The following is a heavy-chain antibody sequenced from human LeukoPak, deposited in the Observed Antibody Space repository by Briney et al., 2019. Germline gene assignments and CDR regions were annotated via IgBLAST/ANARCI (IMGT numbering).Heavy chain of an antibody. CDR1: GGTFSSYA. CDR2: IIPIFGTA. V-gene: IGHV1-69*13. D-gene: IGHD3-3*01. CDR3: ARVLRFLEWSDAFDI. J-gene: IGHJ3*02. Sequence: SVKVSCKASGGTFSSYAISWVRQAPGQGLEWMGGIIPIFGTANYAQKFQGRVTITADESTSTAYMELSSLRSEDTAVYYCARVLRFLEWSDAFDIWGQGTMVTVSS.